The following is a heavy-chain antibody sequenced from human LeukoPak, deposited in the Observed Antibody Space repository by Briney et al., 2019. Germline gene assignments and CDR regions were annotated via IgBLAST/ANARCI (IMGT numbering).Heavy chain of an antibody. CDR2: IYSSGNT. J-gene: IGHJ5*02. CDR1: GGSINSYY. Sequence: PSETLSLTCIVSGGSINSYYWSRIRQSPGKGLEWIGYIYSSGNTKYNPSLKSRVTISVDTSKNQFSLKLSSVTAADTALYYCAREVSGYCSGGRCENWFDTWGQGTLVTVSS. V-gene: IGHV4-59*01. CDR3: AREVSGYCSGGRCENWFDT. D-gene: IGHD2-15*01.